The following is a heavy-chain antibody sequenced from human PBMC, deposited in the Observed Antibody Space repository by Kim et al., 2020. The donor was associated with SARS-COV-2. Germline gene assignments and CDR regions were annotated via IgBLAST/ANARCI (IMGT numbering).Heavy chain of an antibody. D-gene: IGHD3-22*01. CDR3: ARVGYDCSGYYRNWFDP. Sequence: ASVKVSCKASGYTFTSYGISWVRQAPGQGLEWMGWISAYNGNTNYAQKLQGRVTMTTDTSTSTAYMELRSLRSDDTAVDYCARVGYDCSGYYRNWFDPWGQGTLVTVSS. CDR2: ISAYNGNT. CDR1: GYTFTSYG. V-gene: IGHV1-18*01. J-gene: IGHJ5*02.